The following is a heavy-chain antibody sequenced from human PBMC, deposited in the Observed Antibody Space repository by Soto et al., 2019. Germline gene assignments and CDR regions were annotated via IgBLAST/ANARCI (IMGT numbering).Heavy chain of an antibody. Sequence: PSETLSLTCTVSGGSISSGGYYWSWIRQHPGKGLEWIGYIYYSGSTYYNPSLKSRVTISVDTSKNQFSLKLSSVTAADTAVYYCARGPYSKLRYFDYWGQGTLVTVSS. CDR1: GGSISSGGYY. J-gene: IGHJ4*02. CDR2: IYYSGST. D-gene: IGHD4-4*01. CDR3: ARGPYSKLRYFDY. V-gene: IGHV4-31*03.